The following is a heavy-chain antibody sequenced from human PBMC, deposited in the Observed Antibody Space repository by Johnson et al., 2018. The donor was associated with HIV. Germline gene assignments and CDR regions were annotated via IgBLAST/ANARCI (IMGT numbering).Heavy chain of an antibody. J-gene: IGHJ3*01. V-gene: IGHV3-9*01. D-gene: IGHD6-19*01. CDR1: GFTFDDYA. CDR2: ISWNSGSI. CDR3: AKSSPPGLAPLGG. Sequence: VQLVESGGGLVQPGRSLRLSCAASGFTFDDYAMHWVRQAPGKGLEWVSGISWNSGSIGYADSVKGRFTISRDNSKNTLYLQMNSLRAEDTAVYYCAKSSPPGLAPLGGWGQGTMVTVSS.